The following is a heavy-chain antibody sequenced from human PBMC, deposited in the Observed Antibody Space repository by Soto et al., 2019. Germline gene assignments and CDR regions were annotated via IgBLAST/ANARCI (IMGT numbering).Heavy chain of an antibody. Sequence: QVQLVESGGGVVQPGRSLRLSCAASGFTFSSYAMHWVRQAPGKGLEWVAVISYDGSNKYYADSVKGRFTISRDNSKNXLXXQMNSLRAEDTAVYYCASVRYSSSWYSGVSSAFDIWGQGTMVTVSS. V-gene: IGHV3-30-3*01. CDR3: ASVRYSSSWYSGVSSAFDI. D-gene: IGHD6-13*01. CDR1: GFTFSSYA. CDR2: ISYDGSNK. J-gene: IGHJ3*02.